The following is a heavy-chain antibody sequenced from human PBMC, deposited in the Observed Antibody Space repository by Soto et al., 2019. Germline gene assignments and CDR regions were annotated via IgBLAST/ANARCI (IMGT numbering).Heavy chain of an antibody. Sequence: ASVKVSCKASGYTFTSYGISWVRQAPGQGLEWMGWISAYNGNTNYAQKLQGRVTMTTDTSTSTAYMELRSLRSDDTAVYYCARVYKLVFTNGVCQYYYYYYMDVWGKGTTVTLSS. CDR3: ARVYKLVFTNGVCQYYYYYYMDV. CDR2: ISAYNGNT. V-gene: IGHV1-18*01. CDR1: GYTFTSYG. J-gene: IGHJ6*03. D-gene: IGHD2-8*01.